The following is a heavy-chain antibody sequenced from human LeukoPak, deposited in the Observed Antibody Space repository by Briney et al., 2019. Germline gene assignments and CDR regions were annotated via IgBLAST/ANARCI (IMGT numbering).Heavy chain of an antibody. CDR2: IYYSGST. CDR1: GRSISSSSYY. Sequence: SDTLSLTCTVSGRSISSSSYYWGWIRQPPGKGLEWIESIYYSGSTYYNPPLKSRVTICVDTSKNQFSLKLSSVTAADTAVYYCARHVVGATVYYFDYWGQGTLVTVSS. CDR3: ARHVVGATVYYFDY. V-gene: IGHV4-39*01. D-gene: IGHD1-26*01. J-gene: IGHJ4*02.